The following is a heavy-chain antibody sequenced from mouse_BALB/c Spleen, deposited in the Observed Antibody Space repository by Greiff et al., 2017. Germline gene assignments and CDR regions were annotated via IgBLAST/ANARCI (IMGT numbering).Heavy chain of an antibody. D-gene: IGHD1-1*01. CDR1: GYTFTSYW. J-gene: IGHJ2*01. V-gene: IGHV1S81*02. CDR3: ASTTVLRYYFDY. CDR2: INPSNGRT. Sequence: QVQLQQPGAELVKPGASVKLSCKASGYTFTSYWMHWVKQRPGQGLEWIGEINPSNGRTNYNEKFKSKATLTVDKSSSTAYMQLSSLTSEDSAVYYCASTTVLRYYFDYWGQGTTLTVSS.